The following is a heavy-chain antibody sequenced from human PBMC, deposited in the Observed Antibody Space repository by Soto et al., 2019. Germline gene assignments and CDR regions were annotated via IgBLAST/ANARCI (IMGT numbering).Heavy chain of an antibody. V-gene: IGHV1-2*04. Sequence: GASVKVSCKASGYTFTGYYMHWVRQAPGQGLEWMGWINPNSGGTNYAQKFQGWVTMTRDTSISTAYMELSRLRSDDTAVYYCASGDVDTAMVQWAFDIWGQGTMVTVSS. J-gene: IGHJ3*02. CDR2: INPNSGGT. CDR1: GYTFTGYY. D-gene: IGHD5-18*01. CDR3: ASGDVDTAMVQWAFDI.